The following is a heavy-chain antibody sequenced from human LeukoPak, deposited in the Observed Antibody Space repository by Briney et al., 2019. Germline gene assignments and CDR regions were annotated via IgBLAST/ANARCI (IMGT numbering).Heavy chain of an antibody. CDR2: IHSDGSST. V-gene: IGHV3-74*01. Sequence: GGSLGLSCAASGFTFSSYWMHWVRQAPGKGLVWVSRIHSDGSSTTYADSVKGRFTISRDNAKNTLYLQMNSLRAEDTAVYYCARGGAFCGGDCYQIDYWGQGTLVIVSS. J-gene: IGHJ4*02. CDR3: ARGGAFCGGDCYQIDY. D-gene: IGHD2-21*02. CDR1: GFTFSSYW.